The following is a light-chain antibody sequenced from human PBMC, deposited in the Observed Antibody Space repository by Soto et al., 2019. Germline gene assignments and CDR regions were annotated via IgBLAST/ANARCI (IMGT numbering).Light chain of an antibody. V-gene: IGLV2-14*03. Sequence: QSVLTQPASVSGSPGQSITISCTGTSSDVGHYDYVSWYQQPPGKAPRLMIYDVNNRPSGVSNRFSGSKSGNTASLTISGLQAEDEADYYCNSYSTSSTPLVFGGGTKLTVL. CDR1: SSDVGHYDY. CDR3: NSYSTSSTPLV. CDR2: DVN. J-gene: IGLJ2*01.